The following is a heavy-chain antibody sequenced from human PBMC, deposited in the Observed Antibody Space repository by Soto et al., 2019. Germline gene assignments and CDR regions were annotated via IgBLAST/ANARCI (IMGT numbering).Heavy chain of an antibody. V-gene: IGHV3-30*18. J-gene: IGHJ4*02. CDR2: ISYDGSNK. D-gene: IGHD2-15*01. CDR3: AKPRQITSLLLYYCDY. CDR1: GFTFSSYG. Sequence: QVQLVESGGGVVQPGRSLRLSCAASGFTFSSYGMHWVRQAPGKGLEWVAVISYDGSNKYYADSVKGRFTISRDNSKNTLYLQMNSLRAEDTAVYYCAKPRQITSLLLYYCDYWGQGTLVTVSS.